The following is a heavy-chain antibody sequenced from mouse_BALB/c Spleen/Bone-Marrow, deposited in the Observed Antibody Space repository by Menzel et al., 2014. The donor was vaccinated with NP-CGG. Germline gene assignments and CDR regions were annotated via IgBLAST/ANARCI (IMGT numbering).Heavy chain of an antibody. J-gene: IGHJ3*01. CDR2: IWSGGST. CDR1: GFSLTSYG. CDR3: ARNNGGYYSWFAY. V-gene: IGHV2-2*02. D-gene: IGHD2-3*01. Sequence: QVQLKQSGPGLVQPSQSLSITCTVSGFSLTSYGVHWVRQSPGKGLEWLGVIWSGGSTDYNAAFISRLSISKDNSKGQVFFKMNSLQANDTAIYYCARNNGGYYSWFAYWGQGTLVTVSA.